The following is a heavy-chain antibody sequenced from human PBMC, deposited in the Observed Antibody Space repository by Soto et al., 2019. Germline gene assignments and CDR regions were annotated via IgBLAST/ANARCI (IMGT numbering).Heavy chain of an antibody. CDR2: IIPVFGTA. CDR3: ARGDGSGYDLDLDY. Sequence: QVQLVQSGAEVRNPGSSVKVSCRASGGTFSSYAINWVRQAPGQGLHWMGGIIPVFGTANYAQKFQGRVTITADKSTITVYMELSSLRSEDTAVYYCARGDGSGYDLDLDYWCQGTLVTVSS. V-gene: IGHV1-69*06. J-gene: IGHJ4*02. CDR1: GGTFSSYA. D-gene: IGHD5-12*01.